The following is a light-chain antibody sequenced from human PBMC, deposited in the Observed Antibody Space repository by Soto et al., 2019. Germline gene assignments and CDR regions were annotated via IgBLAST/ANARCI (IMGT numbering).Light chain of an antibody. J-gene: IGLJ1*01. Sequence: ALAQPASVSGSPGQSITIACTGTSSDVGGYNYVSWYQQHPGKAPKLMIYEVSNRPSGVSNRFSGSKSGNTASLTISGLQAEDEADYYCSSYTSSSTYVFGTGTKVTVL. CDR2: EVS. CDR1: SSDVGGYNY. V-gene: IGLV2-14*01. CDR3: SSYTSSSTYV.